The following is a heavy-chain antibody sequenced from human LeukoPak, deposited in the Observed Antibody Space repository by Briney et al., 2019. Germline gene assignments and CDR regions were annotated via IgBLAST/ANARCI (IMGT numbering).Heavy chain of an antibody. V-gene: IGHV1-24*01. D-gene: IGHD3-22*01. CDR1: GYTLTELS. CDR3: ATLETYYYDSSGYPFDY. CDR2: FDPEDGET. J-gene: IGHJ4*02. Sequence: ASVKVSCKVSGYTLTELSMHWVRQAPGKGLEWMGGFDPEDGETVYAQKFRGRVTMTEDTSTDTAYMELSSLRSEDTAVYYCATLETYYYDSSGYPFDYWGQGTLVTVSS.